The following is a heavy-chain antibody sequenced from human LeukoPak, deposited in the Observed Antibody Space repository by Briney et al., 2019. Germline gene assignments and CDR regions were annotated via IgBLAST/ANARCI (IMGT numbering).Heavy chain of an antibody. CDR3: ARDLSKSYYYYYYMDV. V-gene: IGHV1-2*02. J-gene: IGHJ6*03. Sequence: GASVKVSFKASGYTFTSYGISWVRQAPGQGLEWMGWINPNSGGTNYAQKFQGRVTMTRDTSISTAYMELSRLRSDDTAVYYCARDLSKSYYYYYYMDVWGKGTTVTVSS. CDR2: INPNSGGT. CDR1: GYTFTSYG.